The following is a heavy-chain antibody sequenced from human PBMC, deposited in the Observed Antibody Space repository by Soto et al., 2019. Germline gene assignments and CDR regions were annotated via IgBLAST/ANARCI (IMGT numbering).Heavy chain of an antibody. CDR1: GFTFSSYA. CDR2: ISYDGSNK. J-gene: IGHJ6*02. D-gene: IGHD5-18*01. CDR3: ARDYDSSPDTAMVAYYYYGMDV. V-gene: IGHV3-30-3*01. Sequence: GGSLRLSCAASGFTFSSYAMHWVRQAPGKGLEWVAVISYDGSNKYYADSVKGRFTISRDNSKNTLYLQMNSLRAEDTAVYYCARDYDSSPDTAMVAYYYYGMDVWGQGTTVTVSS.